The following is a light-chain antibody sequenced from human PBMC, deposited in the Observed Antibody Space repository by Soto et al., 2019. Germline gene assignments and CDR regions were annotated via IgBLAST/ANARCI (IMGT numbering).Light chain of an antibody. CDR2: GAS. J-gene: IGKJ3*01. CDR1: QSVSRSY. CDR3: QQYGSSPFT. Sequence: EIVLTQSPGTLSLSPGERATLSCRASQSVSRSYLAWYKQKPGQAPRLLIYGASSRATGIPDRFSGSGSGTDFTLTISRLEPEDFAVYYCQQYGSSPFTFGPGTEVDIK. V-gene: IGKV3-20*01.